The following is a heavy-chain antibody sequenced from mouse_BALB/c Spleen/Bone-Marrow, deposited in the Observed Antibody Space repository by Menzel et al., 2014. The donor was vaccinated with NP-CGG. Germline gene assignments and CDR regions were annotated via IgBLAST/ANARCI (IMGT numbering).Heavy chain of an antibody. J-gene: IGHJ2*01. CDR2: INPSTGYA. Sequence: QVQLQQSGPEPAKPGASVKMSCKASGYTFTDTWIHWIKQRPGQGLEWIGYINPSTGYAEYNQNFKDKATLTVDKSSSTAYMQLSSLTSEDSAVYYCARDYWGQGTTLTVSS. CDR3: ARDY. CDR1: GYTFTDTW. V-gene: IGHV1-7*01.